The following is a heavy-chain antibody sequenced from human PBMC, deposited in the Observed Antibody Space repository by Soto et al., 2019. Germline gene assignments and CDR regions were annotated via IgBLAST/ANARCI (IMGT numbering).Heavy chain of an antibody. V-gene: IGHV5-10-1*01. CDR2: IDPSGSYT. CDR1: GYSFTSYW. D-gene: IGHD6-6*01. J-gene: IGHJ6*02. Sequence: GESLKISCKGSGYSFTSYWISWVRQMPGKGLEWMGRIDPSGSYTNYSPSFQGHVTISADKSISTAYLQWSSLKASDTAMYYCARTTESSSSHYYYYGMDVWGQGTTVTVSS. CDR3: ARTTESSSSHYYYYGMDV.